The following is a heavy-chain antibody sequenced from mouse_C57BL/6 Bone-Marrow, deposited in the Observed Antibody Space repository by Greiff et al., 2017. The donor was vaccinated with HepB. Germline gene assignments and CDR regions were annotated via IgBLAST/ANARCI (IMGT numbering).Heavy chain of an antibody. V-gene: IGHV1-15*01. D-gene: IGHD1-1*01. J-gene: IGHJ2*01. Sequence: QVQLQHSGAELVRPGASVTLSCKASGSTFTDYEMHWVKQTPVHGLEWIGAIDPETGGTAYNQKFKGKAILTADKSSSTAYMALRSLTSEDSAVYYCTRGGTTFDYWGQGTTLTVSS. CDR1: GSTFTDYE. CDR2: IDPETGGT. CDR3: TRGGTTFDY.